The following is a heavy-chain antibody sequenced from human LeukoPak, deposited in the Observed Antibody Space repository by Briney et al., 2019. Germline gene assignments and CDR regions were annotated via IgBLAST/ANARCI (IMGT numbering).Heavy chain of an antibody. D-gene: IGHD3-3*01. CDR3: ARTPSITIFGVVIMPTQFDY. CDR2: IYYSGST. Sequence: PSETLSLTCTVSGGSISSYYWSWIRQPPGKGLEWIGYIYYSGSTNYNPSLKSRVTISVDTSKNQFSLKLSSVTAADTAVYYCARTPSITIFGVVIMPTQFDYWGQGTLVTVSS. CDR1: GGSISSYY. J-gene: IGHJ4*02. V-gene: IGHV4-59*08.